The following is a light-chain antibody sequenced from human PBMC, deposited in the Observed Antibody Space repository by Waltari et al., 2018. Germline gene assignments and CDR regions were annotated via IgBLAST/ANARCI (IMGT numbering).Light chain of an antibody. V-gene: IGLV3-21*04. J-gene: IGLJ2*01. CDR3: LVWHSTTDHHGV. Sequence: SYVVTQSPSVSVAPGETARITCGGDHIGRKSGHWYQQRPGQAPVLVISYDSDRPSGIPERFSGSNSGNTATLTISWVEADDEADYYCLVWHSTTDHHGVFGGGTKLTVL. CDR1: HIGRKS. CDR2: YDS.